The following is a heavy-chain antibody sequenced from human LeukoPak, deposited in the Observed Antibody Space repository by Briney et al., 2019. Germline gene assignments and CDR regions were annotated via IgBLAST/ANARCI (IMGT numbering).Heavy chain of an antibody. V-gene: IGHV4-34*01. CDR2: INHSGST. CDR1: GGSFSGYY. J-gene: IGHJ5*02. CDR3: ATAGWLVGHHILCGDGGPCNWFDP. Sequence: SETLSLTCAVYGGSFSGYYWSWIRQPPGKGLEWIGEINHSGSTNYNPSLKSRVTISVDTSKNQFSLKLSSVTAADTAVYYCATAGWLVGHHILCGDGGPCNWFDPWGQGTLVTVSS. D-gene: IGHD2-21*01.